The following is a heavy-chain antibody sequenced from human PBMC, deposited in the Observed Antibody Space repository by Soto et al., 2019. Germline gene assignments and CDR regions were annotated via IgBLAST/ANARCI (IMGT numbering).Heavy chain of an antibody. CDR2: VRGNGDPP. CDR1: GFAFSSYA. Sequence: GGSLRLSCSASGFAFSSYAMHWVRQAPGKGLEYVSGVRGNGDPPFYADSVKGRFTISRDNSKNTLYLQMSSLSADDTAVYYCVKSRGGNNFDFFDWGQGALVTVSS. J-gene: IGHJ4*02. CDR3: VKSRGGNNFDFFD. D-gene: IGHD5-12*01. V-gene: IGHV3-64D*06.